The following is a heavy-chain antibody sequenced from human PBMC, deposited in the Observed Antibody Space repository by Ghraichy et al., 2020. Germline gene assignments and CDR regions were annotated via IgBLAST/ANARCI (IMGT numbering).Heavy chain of an antibody. CDR2: ISSTSAYI. CDR3: ARDGFGVPFDS. CDR1: GFTFSSYS. J-gene: IGHJ4*02. Sequence: GGSLRLSCAASGFTFSSYSMNWVRQAPGKGLEWVSSISSTSAYIHYADSMKGRFTISRNNAKNSLYLQIDSLRAEDTAVYYCARDGFGVPFDSWGQGTLVTVSS. V-gene: IGHV3-21*01. D-gene: IGHD2-8*01.